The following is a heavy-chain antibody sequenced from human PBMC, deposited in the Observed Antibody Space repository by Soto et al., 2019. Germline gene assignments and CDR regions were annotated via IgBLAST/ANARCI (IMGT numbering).Heavy chain of an antibody. CDR2: INKDGTYT. CDR1: GFTFSNYW. V-gene: IGHV3-74*01. CDR3: ARDVWGGMDV. D-gene: IGHD2-8*01. J-gene: IGHJ6*02. Sequence: SGGSLRLSCAASGFTFSNYWMQWVRQAPGKGLVCVSRINKDGTYTLYADSVKGRFTISRDNAKNTRYLQMSSLRAEETAMYYCARDVWGGMDVWGQGTTVTVSS.